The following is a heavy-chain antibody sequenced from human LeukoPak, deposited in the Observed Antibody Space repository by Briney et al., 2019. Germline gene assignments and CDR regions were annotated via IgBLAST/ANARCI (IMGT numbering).Heavy chain of an antibody. Sequence: PSETLSLTCTVSGGSISGTSYYWSWIRQPPGKGLEWIGYIYYSGSANYHPSLKSRVTISVDTSKNRFSLRLSSVTAADTAVYYCARVTGYMVEDYFDYWGQGTLVTVSS. CDR1: GGSISGTSYY. CDR3: ARVTGYMVEDYFDY. J-gene: IGHJ4*02. D-gene: IGHD6-13*01. CDR2: IYYSGSA. V-gene: IGHV4-61*01.